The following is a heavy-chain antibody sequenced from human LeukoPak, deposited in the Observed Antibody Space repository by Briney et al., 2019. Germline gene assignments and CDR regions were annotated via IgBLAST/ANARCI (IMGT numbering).Heavy chain of an antibody. Sequence: PGGSLRLSCAASGFTFSSYGMNWVRQAPGKGLEWVSSISSSSSYIYYADSVKGRFTISRDNAKNSLYLQMNSLRAEDTAVYYRAYGSGSYVYFDYWGQGTLVTVSS. D-gene: IGHD3-10*01. CDR1: GFTFSSYG. CDR2: ISSSSSYI. CDR3: AYGSGSYVYFDY. J-gene: IGHJ4*02. V-gene: IGHV3-21*01.